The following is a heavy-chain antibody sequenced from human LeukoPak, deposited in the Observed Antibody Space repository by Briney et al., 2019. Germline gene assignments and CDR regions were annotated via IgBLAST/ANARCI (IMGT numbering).Heavy chain of an antibody. CDR3: AGALTEQWLVGN. CDR2: IYYSGST. J-gene: IGHJ4*02. V-gene: IGHV4-31*03. D-gene: IGHD6-19*01. Sequence: SDTLSLTCTVSGGSLSSGGYYWSWVRQHPGTGLEWIGYIYYSGSTYYNPSLKSRVTISVDTSKNQFSLTLSSVTAADAAVYYCAGALTEQWLVGNWGQGTLVTVSS. CDR1: GGSLSSGGYY.